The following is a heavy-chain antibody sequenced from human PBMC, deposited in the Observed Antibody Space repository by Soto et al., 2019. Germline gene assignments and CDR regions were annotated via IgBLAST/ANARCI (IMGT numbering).Heavy chain of an antibody. CDR3: ATAEAGDDAFDI. Sequence: EVQLVESGGGLVQPGRSLRLSCAASGFTFDDYAMHWVRQAPGKGLEWVSGISWNSGSIGYADSVKGRFTISRDNAKNSLYLQMNSLRAEDTALYYCATAEAGDDAFDIWGQGTMVTVSS. CDR2: ISWNSGSI. CDR1: GFTFDDYA. J-gene: IGHJ3*02. V-gene: IGHV3-9*01. D-gene: IGHD6-13*01.